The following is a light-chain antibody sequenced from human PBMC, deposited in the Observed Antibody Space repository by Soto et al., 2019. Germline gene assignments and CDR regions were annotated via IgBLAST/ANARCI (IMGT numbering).Light chain of an antibody. CDR1: SSDVGSYNF. V-gene: IGLV2-8*01. CDR3: SSYGGSNNFVV. Sequence: QSALTQPPSASGSPGQSVTISCTGTSSDVGSYNFVSWYQHHPGKAPKLMLYDVIKRPSGVPDRFSGSKSGNTASLTVSGIQAEDEADYYCSSYGGSNNFVVFGGGTKLTVL. CDR2: DVI. J-gene: IGLJ2*01.